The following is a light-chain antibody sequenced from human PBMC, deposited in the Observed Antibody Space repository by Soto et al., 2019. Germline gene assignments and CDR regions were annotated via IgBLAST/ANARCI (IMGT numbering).Light chain of an antibody. CDR3: SSYTTSSKYV. Sequence: QSSLTQPASVSGSALQTITISCTGTSSDVGSYNFVSWYQQLPGKAPKLMIYEVSNRPSGVSNRFSGSKSGNTASLTISGLQAEDEADYYCSSYTTSSKYVFGSGTRSPS. J-gene: IGLJ1*01. CDR2: EVS. V-gene: IGLV2-14*01. CDR1: SSDVGSYNF.